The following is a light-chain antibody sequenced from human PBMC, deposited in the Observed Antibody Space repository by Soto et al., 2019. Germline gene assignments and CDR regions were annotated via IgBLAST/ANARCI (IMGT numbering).Light chain of an antibody. Sequence: IVLSQSPGTLSLSPGERATLSCRASQIFNSKYLAWYQQKPGQAPRLLIYGASTRASGIPDRFSGSASGTDFTVTADSLEPDDSAVYYGQQYRTLWTFDQDTRVEIK. CDR1: QIFNSKY. J-gene: IGKJ1*01. CDR3: QQYRTLWT. V-gene: IGKV3-20*01. CDR2: GAS.